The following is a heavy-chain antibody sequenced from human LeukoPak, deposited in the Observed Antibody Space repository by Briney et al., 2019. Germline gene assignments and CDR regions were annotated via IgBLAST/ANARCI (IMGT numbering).Heavy chain of an antibody. CDR3: AKDRLSHYDPIY. J-gene: IGHJ4*02. CDR1: GFTFSSYG. D-gene: IGHD3-22*01. Sequence: QSGGSLRLSCAASGFTFSSYGMHWVRQAPGKGLEWVAVISYDGSNKYYADSVKGRFTISRDNSKNTLYLQMNSLRAEDTAVYYCAKDRLSHYDPIYWGQGTLVTVSS. V-gene: IGHV3-30*18. CDR2: ISYDGSNK.